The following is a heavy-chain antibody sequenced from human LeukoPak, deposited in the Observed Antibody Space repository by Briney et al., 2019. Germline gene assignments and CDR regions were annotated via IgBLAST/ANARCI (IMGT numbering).Heavy chain of an antibody. Sequence: SETLSLTCTVSGDSIISHSDYWGWIRQPPGKGLEWLGSIYYSGSAYYNVPLMSRVVLSVDTSKHQFSLKLTSVTAADTAVYYCAREVVPAAISPNWFDPWGQGTLVTVSS. CDR1: GDSIISHSDY. D-gene: IGHD2-2*01. V-gene: IGHV4-39*07. J-gene: IGHJ5*02. CDR3: AREVVPAAISPNWFDP. CDR2: IYYSGSA.